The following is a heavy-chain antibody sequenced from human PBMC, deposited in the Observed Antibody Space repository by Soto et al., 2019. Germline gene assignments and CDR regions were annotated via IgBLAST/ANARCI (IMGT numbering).Heavy chain of an antibody. CDR2: INAGNGNT. Sequence: ASVKVSCKASGYSFTTYAMHWVRQAPGQRLEWMGWINAGNGNTKYSQKFQGRVTITRDTSASTAYMELSSLRSEDTAVYYCARGIGSYYLWFDPWGQGTLVTVSS. J-gene: IGHJ5*02. V-gene: IGHV1-3*01. CDR3: ARGIGSYYLWFDP. D-gene: IGHD1-26*01. CDR1: GYSFTTYA.